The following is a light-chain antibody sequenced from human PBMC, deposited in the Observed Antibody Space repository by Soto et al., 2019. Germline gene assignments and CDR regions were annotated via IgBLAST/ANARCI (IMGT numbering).Light chain of an antibody. CDR1: QSVGSNY. J-gene: IGKJ1*01. CDR3: QQYGSSGT. Sequence: EFVLTQSPGTLSLSPGERATLSCRASQSVGSNYLAWYQQKPGQAPRLLIYGASSRATGIADRFSGSGSGTDFTLTISRLEPEDFALYYCQQYGSSGTFGQGTKVDIK. CDR2: GAS. V-gene: IGKV3-20*01.